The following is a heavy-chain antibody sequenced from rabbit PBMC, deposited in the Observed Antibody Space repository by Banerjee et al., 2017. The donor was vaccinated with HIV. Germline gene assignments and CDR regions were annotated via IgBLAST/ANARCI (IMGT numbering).Heavy chain of an antibody. CDR1: GVSFSNKYE. Sequence: QSLEESGGGLVQHEGSLTLTCKASGVSFSNKYEMCWVRQAPGKGLEWSACSNTSSGSTFAAAWAKGRFTISRTSSTTVSLQMTSLTAADTATYFCARDLAGVIGWNFGLWGQGTLVTVS. D-gene: IGHD4-1*01. J-gene: IGHJ4*01. V-gene: IGHV1S40*01. CDR2: SNTSSGST. CDR3: ARDLAGVIGWNFGL.